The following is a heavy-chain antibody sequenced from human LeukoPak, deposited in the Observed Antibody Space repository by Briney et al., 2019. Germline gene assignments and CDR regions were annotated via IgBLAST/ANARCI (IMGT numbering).Heavy chain of an antibody. CDR3: ARQSSYSGSYFVDY. J-gene: IGHJ4*02. CDR2: IYHSGST. V-gene: IGHV4-30-2*03. Sequence: SETLSLTCAVSGGSISSGGYSWSWIRQPPGKGLEWIGYIYHSGSTYCNPSLKSRVTISVDTSKNQFSLKLSSVTAADTAVYYCARQSSYSGSYFVDYWGQGTLVTVSS. CDR1: GGSISSGGYS. D-gene: IGHD1-26*01.